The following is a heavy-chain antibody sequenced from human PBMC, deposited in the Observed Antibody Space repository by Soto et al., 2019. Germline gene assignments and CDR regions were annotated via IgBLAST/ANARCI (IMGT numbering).Heavy chain of an antibody. V-gene: IGHV1-69*12. J-gene: IGHJ6*02. CDR3: VRGPPPLHSSSWGGYYYYYGMDV. CDR1: GGTFNTNA. Sequence: QVQLVQSGAEVKKPGSSVKVSCTATGGTFNTNAISWVRQAPGQGLEWMGGIIRLFGTGKNAQKFQGRVTITADESTSTAYMELSRLRSDDTAVYYCVRGPPPLHSSSWGGYYYYYGMDVWGQGTTVTVSS. D-gene: IGHD6-13*01. CDR2: IIRLFGTG.